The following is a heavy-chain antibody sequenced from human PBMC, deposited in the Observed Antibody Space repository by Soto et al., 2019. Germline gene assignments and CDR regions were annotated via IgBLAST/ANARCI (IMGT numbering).Heavy chain of an antibody. V-gene: IGHV3-30*18. D-gene: IGHD6-19*01. CDR1: GFTFSNYG. CDR3: AKDRGSGWNYYGLDA. Sequence: QVQLVESGGGVVQPGRSLRLSCAASGFTFSNYGMHWVRQAPGKGLEWVAVISSDVNNKYYVDSVKGRFTISRDNSKNTLYLQMNSLRVEDTAVYYCAKDRGSGWNYYGLDAWGQGTTVTVSS. J-gene: IGHJ6*02. CDR2: ISSDVNNK.